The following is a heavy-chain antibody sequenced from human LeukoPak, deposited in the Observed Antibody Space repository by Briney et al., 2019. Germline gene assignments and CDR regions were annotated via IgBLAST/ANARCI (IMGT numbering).Heavy chain of an antibody. CDR1: GYTFTDYY. D-gene: IGHD3-22*01. CDR3: ARGRYYDSGGYDYFDY. CDR2: INPNTGDT. J-gene: IGHJ4*02. V-gene: IGHV1-2*02. Sequence: GASVKVSCKASGYTFTDYYMHWVRQAPGQGLEWMGWINPNTGDTKYVQKFQGRVTMTRDTSISTAYMELSRLRSDDTAVYYCARGRYYDSGGYDYFDYWGQGTLATASS.